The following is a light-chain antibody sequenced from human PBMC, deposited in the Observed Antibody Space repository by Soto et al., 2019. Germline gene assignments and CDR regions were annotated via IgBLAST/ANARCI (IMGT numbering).Light chain of an antibody. J-gene: IGLJ1*01. Sequence: QSVLTQPPSVSGTPGQRVTISCSGSSSNIGSNTVNWYQQLPGTAPKLLIYGNNQRPSGVPDRFSGSEPGTSASLAISGLHSEDEADYHCAAWDDSLNGYVFGTGTKVTVL. CDR1: SSNIGSNT. V-gene: IGLV1-44*01. CDR3: AAWDDSLNGYV. CDR2: GNN.